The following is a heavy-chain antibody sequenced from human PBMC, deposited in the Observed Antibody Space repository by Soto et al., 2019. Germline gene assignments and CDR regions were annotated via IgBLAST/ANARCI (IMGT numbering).Heavy chain of an antibody. V-gene: IGHV4-59*08. CDR1: GGSISSYY. D-gene: IGHD2-15*01. J-gene: IGHJ3*02. CDR2: IYYSGST. CDR3: ARPLSYCSGGSCDAFDI. Sequence: SETLSLTCTVSGGSISSYYWIWIRQPPGKGLEWIGYIYYSGSTNYNPSLKSRVTISVDTSKNQFSLKLSSVTAADTAVYYCARPLSYCSGGSCDAFDIWGQGTMVTVSS.